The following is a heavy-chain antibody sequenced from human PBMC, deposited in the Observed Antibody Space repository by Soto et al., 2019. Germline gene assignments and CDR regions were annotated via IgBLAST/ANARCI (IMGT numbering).Heavy chain of an antibody. CDR1: GFTFSSYG. D-gene: IGHD4-17*01. CDR3: AKDFTPWFGDYFYYYYGMDV. V-gene: IGHV3-30*18. J-gene: IGHJ6*02. CDR2: MSYDGSK. Sequence: QVQLVESGGGVVQPGRSLRLSCAAAGFTFSSYGMHWVRQAPGTGLEWVAVMSYDGSKYYADTVKGRFTISRDNSTNTLYLQINSLRPEDTAVYYCAKDFTPWFGDYFYYYYGMDVWGQGTTVTVSS.